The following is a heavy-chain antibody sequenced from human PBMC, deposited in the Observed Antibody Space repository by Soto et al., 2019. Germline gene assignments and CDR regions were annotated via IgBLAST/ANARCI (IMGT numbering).Heavy chain of an antibody. V-gene: IGHV1-3*01. CDR2: INVGNGNT. CDR3: ATPQDYDGFLDS. J-gene: IGHJ4*02. D-gene: IGHD3-22*01. CDR1: GYTFTGYY. Sequence: ASVKVSCKASGYTFTGYYMHWVRQAPGQRLEWMGWINVGNGNTRYSQKFQGRLTLTRDTPGNTAYLELNSLISEDTAVYYCATPQDYDGFLDSWGQGTLVTVSS.